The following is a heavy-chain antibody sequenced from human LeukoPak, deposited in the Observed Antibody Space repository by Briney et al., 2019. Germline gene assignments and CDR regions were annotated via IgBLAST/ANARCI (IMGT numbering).Heavy chain of an antibody. CDR2: INSDGSST. Sequence: PGGSLRLSCAASGFTFSSYWMHCVRQAPGKGLVWVSRINSDGSSTSYADSVKGRFTISRDNAKNTLYLQMNSLRAEDTAVYYCARDGMHYGSGSYLPPGNWFDPWGQGTLVTVSS. V-gene: IGHV3-74*01. J-gene: IGHJ5*02. CDR3: ARDGMHYGSGSYLPPGNWFDP. CDR1: GFTFSSYW. D-gene: IGHD3-10*01.